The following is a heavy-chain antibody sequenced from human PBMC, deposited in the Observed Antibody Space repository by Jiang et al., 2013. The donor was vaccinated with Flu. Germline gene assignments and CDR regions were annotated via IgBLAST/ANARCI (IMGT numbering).Heavy chain of an antibody. CDR1: FTSYG. D-gene: IGHD1-26*01. J-gene: IGHJ1*01. Sequence: FTSYGISWVRQAPGQGLEWMGWISAYNGNTNYAQKLQGRVTMTTDTSTSTAYMELRSLRSDDTAVYYCARDSGSYPEYFQHWGQGTLVTVSS. CDR2: ISAYNGNT. V-gene: IGHV1-18*01. CDR3: ARDSGSYPEYFQH.